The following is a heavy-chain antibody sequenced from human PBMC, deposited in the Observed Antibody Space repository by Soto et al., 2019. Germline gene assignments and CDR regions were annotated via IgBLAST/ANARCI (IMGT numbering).Heavy chain of an antibody. CDR3: AKGATSSWYGGQFDC. D-gene: IGHD6-13*01. V-gene: IGHV3-23*01. CDR2: ISGSGGST. J-gene: IGHJ4*02. Sequence: GGSLRLSYAASGFTFNTYAMNWVRQAPGKGLEWVSAISGSGGSTYYADSVKGRFTISRDNSKNTLYLQMNSLRAEDTAVYYCAKGATSSWYGGQFDCWGQGTQVTVSS. CDR1: GFTFNTYA.